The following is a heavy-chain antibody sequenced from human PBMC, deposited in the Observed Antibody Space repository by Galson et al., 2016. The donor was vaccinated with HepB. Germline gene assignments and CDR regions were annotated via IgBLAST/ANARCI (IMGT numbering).Heavy chain of an antibody. CDR3: TRLGGTLTGYDNFGNLRGYFDL. Sequence: SVKVSCKASGYTFFNYYIHWVRQAPGQGLEWMAMINPSSGSTIYAREFQGKISVTRDQASVPSDTSTGTVHLFLSSLRHEDTAVYYCTRLGGTLTGYDNFGNLRGYFDLWGRGSLITVSS. J-gene: IGHJ2*01. CDR1: GYTFFNYY. D-gene: IGHD3-9*01. CDR2: INPSSGST. V-gene: IGHV1-46*01.